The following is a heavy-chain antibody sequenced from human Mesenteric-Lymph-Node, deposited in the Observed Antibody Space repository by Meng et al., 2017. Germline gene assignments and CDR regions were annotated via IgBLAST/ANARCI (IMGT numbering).Heavy chain of an antibody. CDR1: VGSISSTNW. D-gene: IGHD2-21*01. J-gene: IGHJ4*02. CDR3: ASFDHIPRRNYFDY. CDR2: IYHSGST. Sequence: QVQRQESGPGLVKPSGTLSLTCAVSVGSISSTNWWSWVRQPPGKGLEWIGEIYHSGSTNYNPSLKSRVAISVDKSENQISLNLNSMTAADTAVYYCASFDHIPRRNYFDYWGQGTLVTVSS. V-gene: IGHV4-4*02.